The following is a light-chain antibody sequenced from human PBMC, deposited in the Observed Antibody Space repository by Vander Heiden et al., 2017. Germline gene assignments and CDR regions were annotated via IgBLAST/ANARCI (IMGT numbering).Light chain of an antibody. V-gene: IGLV2-14*01. Sequence: QSALTQPASVSGSPGQSSTISSTGTSSDVGGYNYVSWYQQHPGKAPKIMIYDVSNRPSGVSNRFSGSKSGNTASLTISELQAEDEADYYCSSYTSSSTVVFGGGTKLTVL. J-gene: IGLJ2*01. CDR2: DVS. CDR3: SSYTSSSTVV. CDR1: SSDVGGYNY.